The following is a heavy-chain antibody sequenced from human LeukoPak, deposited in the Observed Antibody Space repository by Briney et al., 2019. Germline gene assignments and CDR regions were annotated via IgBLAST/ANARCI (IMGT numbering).Heavy chain of an antibody. V-gene: IGHV3-48*03. CDR1: GFTFSNYE. J-gene: IGHJ3*02. CDR3: ARGYSSSWYSDGAFDI. D-gene: IGHD6-13*01. CDR2: ISTSGSTI. Sequence: GGSLRLSCAASGFTFSNYEMNWVRQAPGKGLEWISSISTSGSTIHYADSVKGRFTISRDNAKNSLYLQMNSLRVEDTGVYYCARGYSSSWYSDGAFDIWGQGTMVTVSS.